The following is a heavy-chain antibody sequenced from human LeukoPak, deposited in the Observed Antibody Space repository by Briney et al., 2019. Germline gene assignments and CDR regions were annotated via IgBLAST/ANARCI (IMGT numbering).Heavy chain of an antibody. D-gene: IGHD5-12*01. CDR1: GGTFSSYA. CDR3: ARVQKSRKSVASAVDC. J-gene: IGHJ4*02. Sequence: SVKVSCKASGGTFSSYAISWVRQAPGQGLEWMGGIIPIFGTANYAQKFQGRVTITADKSTSTAYMELSSLRSEDTAVYYCARVQKSRKSVASAVDCWGQGTVVIVSS. CDR2: IIPIFGTA. V-gene: IGHV1-69*06.